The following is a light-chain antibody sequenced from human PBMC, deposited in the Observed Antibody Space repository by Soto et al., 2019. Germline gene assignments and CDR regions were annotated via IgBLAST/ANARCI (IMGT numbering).Light chain of an antibody. CDR1: QSVKSY. J-gene: IGKJ4*01. V-gene: IGKV3-11*01. CDR3: QSRSSWSPVLT. CDR2: DAS. Sequence: ENVLTQSPVTLSLSPGERATLSCRASQSVKSYLAWYQQKPGQAPRLLIYDASNRAAGIPARFSGSGSGTDFTLTISCLDPEDFAVYYCQSRSSWSPVLTFGGGTKVEIK.